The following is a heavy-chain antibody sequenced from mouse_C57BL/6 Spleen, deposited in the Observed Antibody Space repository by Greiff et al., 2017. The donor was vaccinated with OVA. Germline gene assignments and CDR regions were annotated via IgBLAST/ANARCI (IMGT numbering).Heavy chain of an antibody. CDR3: ANYYGSIFAY. Sequence: QVQLQQSGPELVKPGASVKISCKASGYTFSSSWMNWVKQRPGKGLEWIGRIYPGDGDTNYNRKFKGKATLTADKSSSTAYMQLSSLTSEDSAVYFCANYYGSIFAYWGQGTRVTVSA. D-gene: IGHD1-1*01. CDR1: GYTFSSSW. J-gene: IGHJ3*01. CDR2: IYPGDGDT. V-gene: IGHV1-82*01.